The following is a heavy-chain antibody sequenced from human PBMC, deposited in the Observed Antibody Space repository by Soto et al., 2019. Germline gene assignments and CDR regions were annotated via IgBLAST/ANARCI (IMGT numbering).Heavy chain of an antibody. J-gene: IGHJ6*02. Sequence: QVQLVQSRGEVKKPGASVKVSCKTSGYSFTTYGISWVRQAPGQGLEWMGWISGYNGNTNYAQNLQGRVTMTTDTSRSTAYRELRGLGSNDTAGYYCAREGPAPYYYYGMDVWGQGSTFTVSS. V-gene: IGHV1-18*01. CDR1: GYSFTTYG. CDR2: ISGYNGNT. CDR3: AREGPAPYYYYGMDV.